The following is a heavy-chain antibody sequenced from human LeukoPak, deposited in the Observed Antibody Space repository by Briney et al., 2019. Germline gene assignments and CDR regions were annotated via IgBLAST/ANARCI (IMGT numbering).Heavy chain of an antibody. J-gene: IGHJ4*02. Sequence: RASETLSLTCTVSGGSISSGGYYWSWIRQHPGKGLEWIGYIYYSGSTYYNPSLKSRVTISVDTSKNQFSLKLSSVTAADTAVYYCARAYLWFGELDYFDYWGQGTLVTVSS. V-gene: IGHV4-31*03. D-gene: IGHD3-10*01. CDR1: GGSISSGGYY. CDR2: IYYSGST. CDR3: ARAYLWFGELDYFDY.